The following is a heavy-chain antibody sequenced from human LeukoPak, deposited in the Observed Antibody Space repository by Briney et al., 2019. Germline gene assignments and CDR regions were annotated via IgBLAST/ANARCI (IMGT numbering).Heavy chain of an antibody. CDR3: ARRLRYYYYYYMDV. CDR1: GGSFSGYY. CDR2: INHSGST. D-gene: IGHD5-12*01. J-gene: IGHJ6*03. V-gene: IGHV4-34*01. Sequence: SETLSLTCDVYGGSFSGYYWSWIRQPPGKGLEWIGEINHSGSTNYNPSLKSRVTISVDTSKNQFSLKLSSVTAADTAVYYCARRLRYYYYYYMDVWGKGTTVTVSS.